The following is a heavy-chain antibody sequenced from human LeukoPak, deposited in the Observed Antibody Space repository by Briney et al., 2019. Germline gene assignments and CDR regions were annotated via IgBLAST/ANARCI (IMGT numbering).Heavy chain of an antibody. D-gene: IGHD6-6*01. Sequence: SVKVSCKASGGTFSSYAISWVRQAPGQGLEWMGRIIPILGIANYAQKFQGRVTITADKSTSTAYMELSSLRSEDTAVYYCASSSSYYYYGMDVWGQGTTVTVSS. CDR1: GGTFSSYA. V-gene: IGHV1-69*04. J-gene: IGHJ6*02. CDR3: ASSSSYYYYGMDV. CDR2: IIPILGIA.